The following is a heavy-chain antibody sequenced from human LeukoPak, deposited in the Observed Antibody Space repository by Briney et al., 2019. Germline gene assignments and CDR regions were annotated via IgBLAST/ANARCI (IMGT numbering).Heavy chain of an antibody. CDR3: AKDIRYGYDY. CDR2: ILYDGSNK. J-gene: IGHJ4*02. Sequence: PGXSLRLXCAVSGFIFSSYGMHWVRQAPGKGLDWVSFILYDGSNKYYADSVKGRFTISRDNSKNTLYLQMNSLRAEDTAVYYCAKDIRYGYDYWGQGTLVTVSS. CDR1: GFIFSSYG. V-gene: IGHV3-30*02. D-gene: IGHD5-18*01.